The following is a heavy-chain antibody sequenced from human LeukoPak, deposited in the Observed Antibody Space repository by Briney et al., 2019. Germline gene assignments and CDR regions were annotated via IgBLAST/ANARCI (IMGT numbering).Heavy chain of an antibody. Sequence: PGGSLRLSCAASGFTFSTYGMSWVRQAPGKGLEWVTAISDDETYKFYADSVKGRFTISRDNSKNTLYLQMNSLRAEDTAVYYCAELGITMIGGVWGKGTTVTISS. CDR1: GFTFSTYG. D-gene: IGHD3-10*02. J-gene: IGHJ6*04. CDR2: ISDDETYK. V-gene: IGHV3-30*18. CDR3: AELGITMIGGV.